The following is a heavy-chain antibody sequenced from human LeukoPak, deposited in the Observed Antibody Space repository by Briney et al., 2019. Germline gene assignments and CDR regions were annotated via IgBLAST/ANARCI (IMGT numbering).Heavy chain of an antibody. CDR2: IIPIFGTA. V-gene: IGHV1-69*05. J-gene: IGHJ3*02. CDR1: GGTFSSYA. D-gene: IGHD3-22*01. Sequence: ASVKVSCKASGGTFSSYAISWVRQAPGQGLEWMGGIIPIFGTANYAQKFQGRVTITTDESTSTAYMELSSLRSEDTAVYYCARGDYYDSSGIKDAFDIWGQGTMVTVSS. CDR3: ARGDYYDSSGIKDAFDI.